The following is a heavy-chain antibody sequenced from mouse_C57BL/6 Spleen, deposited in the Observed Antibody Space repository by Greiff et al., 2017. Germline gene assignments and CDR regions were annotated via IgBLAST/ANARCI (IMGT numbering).Heavy chain of an antibody. Sequence: EVQLQQSGTVLARPGASVKMSCKTSGYTFTSYWMHWVKQGPGQGLEWIGAIYPGNSDTSYNQKFKGKAKLTAVTSASTAYMELSSLTNEDSAVYYCTRAGYGSSYEAMDYWGQGTSVTVSS. V-gene: IGHV1-5*01. CDR2: IYPGNSDT. CDR3: TRAGYGSSYEAMDY. CDR1: GYTFTSYW. J-gene: IGHJ4*01. D-gene: IGHD1-1*01.